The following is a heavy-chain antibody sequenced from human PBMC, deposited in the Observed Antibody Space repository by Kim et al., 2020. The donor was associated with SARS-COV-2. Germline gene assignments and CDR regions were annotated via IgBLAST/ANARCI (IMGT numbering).Heavy chain of an antibody. CDR3: ARASRVAGNFDY. J-gene: IGHJ4*02. CDR1: GGSISSGGYY. Sequence: SETLSLTCTVSGGSISSGGYYWSWIRQHPGKGLEWIGYIYYSGSTYYNPSLKSRVTISVDTSKNQFSLKLSSVTAADTAVYYCARASRVAGNFDYWGQGTLVTVSS. D-gene: IGHD6-19*01. CDR2: IYYSGST. V-gene: IGHV4-31*03.